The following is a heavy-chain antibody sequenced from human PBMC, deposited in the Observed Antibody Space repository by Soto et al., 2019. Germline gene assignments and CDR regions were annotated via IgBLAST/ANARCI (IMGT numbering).Heavy chain of an antibody. Sequence: SETLSLTCTVSGGSISSGGYYWSWIRQHPGKGLEWIGYIYYSGSTYYNPSLKSRFTISVDTSKNQFSLKLSSVTAADTAVYYCARDRYDFWSVDYYGMDVWGQGTTVTVSS. V-gene: IGHV4-31*03. D-gene: IGHD3-3*01. J-gene: IGHJ6*02. CDR1: GGSISSGGYY. CDR3: ARDRYDFWSVDYYGMDV. CDR2: IYYSGST.